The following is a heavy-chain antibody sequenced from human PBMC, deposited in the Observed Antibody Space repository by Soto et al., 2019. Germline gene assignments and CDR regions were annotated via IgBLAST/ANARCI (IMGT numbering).Heavy chain of an antibody. CDR1: GYSFASHW. Sequence: GESLKISCKGSGYSFASHWVAWVRQMPEKGLQWIGTIYPGDSDAKYSSAFRGHVTISADTSVSTAYLQWRSLEATDSAIYYCARYRGSYCHYLDCWGKGTLVTVSS. CDR2: IYPGDSDA. V-gene: IGHV5-51*01. J-gene: IGHJ4*02. D-gene: IGHD1-26*01. CDR3: ARYRGSYCHYLDC.